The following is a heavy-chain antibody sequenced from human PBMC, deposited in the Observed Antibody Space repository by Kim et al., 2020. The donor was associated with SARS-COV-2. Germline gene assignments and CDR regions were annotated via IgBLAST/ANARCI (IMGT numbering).Heavy chain of an antibody. D-gene: IGHD4-4*01. V-gene: IGHV3-73*01. CDR3: AREDYREVYYGMDV. CDR1: GFTFSDST. CDR2: IRSKSNYYAT. Sequence: GGSLRLSCEATGFTFSDSTIHWVRQASGKGLEWVGRIRSKSNYYATGYAASVKGRFTISRDDSTAFLQMNSLKIEDTAVYYCAREDYREVYYGMDVWGHGTTVTVSS. J-gene: IGHJ6*02.